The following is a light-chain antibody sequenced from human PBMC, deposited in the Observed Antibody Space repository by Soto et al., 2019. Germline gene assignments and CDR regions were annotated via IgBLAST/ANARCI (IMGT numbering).Light chain of an antibody. J-gene: IGKJ2*01. CDR3: HLYSSYSYT. CDR1: QSISSW. Sequence: DIQMTQSPSTLSVSVGDRVTITCRASQSISSWLAWYQQKPGKAPKLLIYDASSLESGVQSRFSGSGSGTELTLTISSLRPDDFASYYCHLYSSYSYTFGQGTKLEIK. V-gene: IGKV1-5*01. CDR2: DAS.